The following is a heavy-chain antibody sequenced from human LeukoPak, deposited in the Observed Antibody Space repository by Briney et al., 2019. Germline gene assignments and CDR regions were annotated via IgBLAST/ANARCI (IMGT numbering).Heavy chain of an antibody. D-gene: IGHD3-16*01. CDR3: AKDLFGGPARAYFDY. V-gene: IGHV3-23*01. CDR2: ISGIGAYA. Sequence: PGGSMRLSXAASGFTFSIYPMTWVRQTQGKGLEWLSSISGIGAYAYSAHTVKGRFIASRDNSKSTLFLQMNSLRDEDTAVHYCAKDLFGGPARAYFDYWGRGTLVTVSS. CDR1: GFTFSIYP. J-gene: IGHJ4*02.